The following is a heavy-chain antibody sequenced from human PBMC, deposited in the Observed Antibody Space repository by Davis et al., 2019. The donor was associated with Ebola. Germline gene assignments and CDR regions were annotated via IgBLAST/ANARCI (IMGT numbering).Heavy chain of an antibody. CDR2: IYYSGST. Sequence: MPSETLSLTCTVSGGSISSSSYYWGWIRQPPGKGLEWIGYIYYSGSTNYSPSLKSRLTISVDTSNNQFSLKVSSLTAADTAVYYCARGARYSSGWFDYWGQGALVTVSS. CDR1: GGSISSSSYY. D-gene: IGHD6-19*01. CDR3: ARGARYSSGWFDY. V-gene: IGHV4-61*05. J-gene: IGHJ5*01.